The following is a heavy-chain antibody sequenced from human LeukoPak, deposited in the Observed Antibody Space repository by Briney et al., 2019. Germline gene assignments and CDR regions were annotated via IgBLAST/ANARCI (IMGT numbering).Heavy chain of an antibody. V-gene: IGHV1-18*01. D-gene: IGHD2-2*01. J-gene: IGHJ4*02. Sequence: ASVKVSCKASGYTFTRYAISWVRQAPGQGLEWMGSISTYNGDTNYAQNFQGRVTMTTDTSTTTAYMELRSLRSDDSAIYFCARDPSNTSGRYIYFDYWGQGTLVTVSS. CDR3: ARDPSNTSGRYIYFDY. CDR1: GYTFTRYA. CDR2: ISTYNGDT.